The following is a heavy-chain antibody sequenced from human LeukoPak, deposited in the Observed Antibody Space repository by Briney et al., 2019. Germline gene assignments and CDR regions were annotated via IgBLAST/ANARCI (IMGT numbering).Heavy chain of an antibody. V-gene: IGHV4-39*07. J-gene: IGHJ4*02. D-gene: IGHD2-15*01. Sequence: PSETLSLTCTVSGDSISSSSYYWGWIRQPPGKGLEWIGNIYYSGSTYYNPSLKSRVTISVDTSKNQFSLKLSSVTAADTAVYYCARDYSWASRILYSWGQGTLVTVSS. CDR2: IYYSGST. CDR1: GDSISSSSYY. CDR3: ARDYSWASRILYS.